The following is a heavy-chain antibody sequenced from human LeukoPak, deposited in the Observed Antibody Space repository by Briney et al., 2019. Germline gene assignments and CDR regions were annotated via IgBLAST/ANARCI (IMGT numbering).Heavy chain of an antibody. V-gene: IGHV3-30*02. J-gene: IGHJ4*02. CDR2: IRYDGSNK. CDR3: AKTGTPWYYFDY. D-gene: IGHD6-13*01. CDR1: GFTFSSYG. Sequence: GGSLRLSCAASGFTFSSYGMHWARQAPGKGLEWVAFIRYDGSNKYYADSVKGRFTISRDNSKNTLYLQMNSLRAEDTAVYYCAKTGTPWYYFDYWGQGTLVTVSS.